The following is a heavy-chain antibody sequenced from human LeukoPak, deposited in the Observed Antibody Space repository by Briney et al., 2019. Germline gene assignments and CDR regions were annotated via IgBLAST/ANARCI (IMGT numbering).Heavy chain of an antibody. J-gene: IGHJ4*02. CDR3: ARGRHRNRSHYPPGGAPVTYYFDY. Sequence: PSQTLSLTCAVSGGSISSGGYSWSWIRQPPGKGLEWIGYIYHSGSTYYNPSLKGRVTISVDRSKNQFSLKLSSVTAADTAVYYCARGRHRNRSHYPPGGAPVTYYFDYWGQGTLVTVSS. CDR2: IYHSGST. V-gene: IGHV4-30-2*01. D-gene: IGHD2-15*01. CDR1: GGSISSGGYS.